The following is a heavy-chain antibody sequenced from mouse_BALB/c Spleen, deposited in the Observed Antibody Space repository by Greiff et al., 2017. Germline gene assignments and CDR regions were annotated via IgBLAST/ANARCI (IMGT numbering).Heavy chain of an antibody. D-gene: IGHD2-4*01. CDR2: ISSGSSTI. Sequence: EVKLMESGGGLVQPGGSRKLSCAASGFTFSSFGMHWVRQAPEKGLEWVAYISSGSSTIYYADTVKGRFTISRDNPKNTLFLQMTSLRSEDTAMYYCARNYDYDVGFAYWGQGTLVTVSA. CDR3: ARNYDYDVGFAY. CDR1: GFTFSSFG. J-gene: IGHJ3*01. V-gene: IGHV5-17*02.